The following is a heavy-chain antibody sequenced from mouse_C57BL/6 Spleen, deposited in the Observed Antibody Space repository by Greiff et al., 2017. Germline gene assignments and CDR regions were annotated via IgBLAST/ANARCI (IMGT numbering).Heavy chain of an antibody. CDR3: ARNHYGSSFHFDY. J-gene: IGHJ2*01. D-gene: IGHD1-1*01. V-gene: IGHV2-9-1*01. CDR2: IWTGGGT. CDR1: GFSLTSYA. Sequence: VHLVESGPGLVAPSQSLSITCTVSGFSLTSYAISWVRQPPGKGLEWLGVIWTGGGTNYNSALKSRLSISKDNSKSQVFLKMNSLQTDDTARYYCARNHYGSSFHFDYWGQGTTLTVSS.